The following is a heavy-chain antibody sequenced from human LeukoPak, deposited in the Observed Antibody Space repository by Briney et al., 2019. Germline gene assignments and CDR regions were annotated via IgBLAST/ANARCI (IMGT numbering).Heavy chain of an antibody. CDR1: GGSLDNYY. CDR3: ARPHYCTGTTCTGPFHI. CDR2: IDLRGRT. Sequence: SETPSLTCAVYGGSLDNYYWSWIRQAPGRGLEWIGEIDLRGRTKYNPSLKNRLTIFVDTSKNQLSVKVTSVTAADTAVYYCARPHYCTGTTCTGPFHIWGQGTLVTVS. D-gene: IGHD2-8*02. V-gene: IGHV4-34*01. J-gene: IGHJ3*02.